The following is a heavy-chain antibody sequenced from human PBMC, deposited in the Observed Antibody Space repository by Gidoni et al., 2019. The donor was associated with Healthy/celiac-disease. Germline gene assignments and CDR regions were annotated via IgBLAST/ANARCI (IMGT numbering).Heavy chain of an antibody. D-gene: IGHD2-2*01. J-gene: IGHJ4*02. CDR1: CFTFSDYY. CDR2: ISSSGSTI. Sequence: QVQLLESGVGLVPPGGSLRLSCAASCFTFSDYYMSCIRQAPGKGLEWVSYISSSGSTIYYAESVKGRFTISRDKAKNSLYLKMNSLRAEDTAVYYCARDGVVPAAIFDYWGQGTLVTVSS. CDR3: ARDGVVPAAIFDY. V-gene: IGHV3-11*01.